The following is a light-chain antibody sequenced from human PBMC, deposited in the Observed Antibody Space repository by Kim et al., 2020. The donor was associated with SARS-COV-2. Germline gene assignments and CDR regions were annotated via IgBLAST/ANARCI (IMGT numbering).Light chain of an antibody. J-gene: IGLJ2*01. Sequence: SYELTQPPSVSASPGQTVTITCSGDRLEEKDVCWYQQKPGQSPLMVIYQDYKRPSGIPERFSGSNSVNTATLTISATQAMDEAVYYCQSWDTITAVFGGGTKVTVL. CDR3: QSWDTITAV. V-gene: IGLV3-1*01. CDR1: RLEEKD. CDR2: QDY.